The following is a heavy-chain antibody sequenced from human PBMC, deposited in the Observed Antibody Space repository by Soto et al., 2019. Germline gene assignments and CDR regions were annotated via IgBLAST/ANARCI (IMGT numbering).Heavy chain of an antibody. CDR3: AKDPDMLYYYYGMDV. J-gene: IGHJ6*02. CDR1: GFTFSSYA. CDR2: ISGSGGST. V-gene: IGHV3-23*01. D-gene: IGHD3-16*01. Sequence: GGSLRLSCAASGFTFSSYAMSWVRQAPGKGLEWVSAISGSGGSTYYADSVKGRFTISRDNSKNTLYLQMNSLRAEDTAVYYCAKDPDMLYYYYGMDVWGQGTTVTVSS.